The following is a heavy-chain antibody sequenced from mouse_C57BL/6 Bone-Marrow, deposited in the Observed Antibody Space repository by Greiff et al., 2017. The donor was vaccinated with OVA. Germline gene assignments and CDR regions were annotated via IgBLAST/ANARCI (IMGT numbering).Heavy chain of an antibody. V-gene: IGHV1-61*01. CDR1: GYTFTSYW. CDR2: IYPSDSET. CDR3: ARFPNSTSY. J-gene: IGHJ2*01. Sequence: QVQLQQPGAELVRPGSSVKLSCKASGYTFTSYWMDWVKQRPGQGLEWIGNIYPSDSETHYNQKFKDKATLTVDKSSNTAYMQLSSLTSEDSAVYYCARFPNSTSYWGQGTTLTVSS.